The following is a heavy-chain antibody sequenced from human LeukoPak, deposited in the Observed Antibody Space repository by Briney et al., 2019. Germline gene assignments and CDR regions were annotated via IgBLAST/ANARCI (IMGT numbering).Heavy chain of an antibody. D-gene: IGHD3-22*01. CDR3: ARGSIGDWFDP. CDR2: INPNSGGT. V-gene: IGHV1-2*02. J-gene: IGHJ5*02. CDR1: GYTFTGYY. Sequence: GASVEVSCKASGYTFTGYYMHWVRQAPGEGLEWMGWINPNSGGTNYAQKFQGRVTMTRDTSISTAYMELSRLRSGDTAVYYCARGSIGDWFDPWGQGTLVTVSS.